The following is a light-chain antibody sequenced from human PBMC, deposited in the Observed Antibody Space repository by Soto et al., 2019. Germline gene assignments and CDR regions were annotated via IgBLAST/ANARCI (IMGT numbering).Light chain of an antibody. Sequence: DIQMTQSPSTLSASVGDRVTITCRASQSISSWLAWYQQKPGKAPKLLIYKASSLESGVPSRFSGSGSGTEFTLTISSLQPDENATYYCQQYNSYPWTFDQGTKVEIK. J-gene: IGKJ1*01. CDR1: QSISSW. CDR3: QQYNSYPWT. V-gene: IGKV1-5*03. CDR2: KAS.